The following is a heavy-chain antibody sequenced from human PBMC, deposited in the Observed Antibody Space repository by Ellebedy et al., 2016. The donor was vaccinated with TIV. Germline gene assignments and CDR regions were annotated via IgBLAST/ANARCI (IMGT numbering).Heavy chain of an antibody. CDR3: ARTGLLWFGDYKGAFDI. V-gene: IGHV3-21*01. D-gene: IGHD3-10*01. Sequence: PGGSLRLSCAASGFTFSSYSMNWVRQAPGKGLEWVSSISSSSSYIYYADSVKGRFTISRDNAKNSLYLQMNSLRAEDTAVYYCARTGLLWFGDYKGAFDIWGQGTMVTVSS. J-gene: IGHJ3*02. CDR1: GFTFSSYS. CDR2: ISSSSSYI.